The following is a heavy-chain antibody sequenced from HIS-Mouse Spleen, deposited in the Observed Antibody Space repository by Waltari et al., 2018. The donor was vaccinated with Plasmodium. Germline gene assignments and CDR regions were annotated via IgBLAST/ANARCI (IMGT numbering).Heavy chain of an antibody. D-gene: IGHD5-18*01. Sequence: QVQLQESGPGLVKPSETLSLTCTVSGGSISSYYWSWIRQPPGKGLEWIGYIYYSGSTNHNPSLKSRVTISVDTSKNQCSLKLSSGTAADTAVYYCARLRYSYGYFDYWGQGTLVTVSS. J-gene: IGHJ4*02. CDR2: IYYSGST. CDR3: ARLRYSYGYFDY. CDR1: GGSISSYY. V-gene: IGHV4-59*08.